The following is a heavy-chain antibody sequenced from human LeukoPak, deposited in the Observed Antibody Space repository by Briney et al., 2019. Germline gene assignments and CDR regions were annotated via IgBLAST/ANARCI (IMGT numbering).Heavy chain of an antibody. CDR1: GGSISSSSYY. D-gene: IGHD3-10*01. Sequence: SETLSLTCTVSGGSISSSSYYWGWIRQPPGKGLGWIGSIYYSGSTYYTPSLKSRVTISVDTYKNQFSLRLSSVTAADTAVYYCAREGSGSYDWFDPWGQGTLVTVSS. CDR2: IYYSGST. J-gene: IGHJ5*02. CDR3: AREGSGSYDWFDP. V-gene: IGHV4-39*02.